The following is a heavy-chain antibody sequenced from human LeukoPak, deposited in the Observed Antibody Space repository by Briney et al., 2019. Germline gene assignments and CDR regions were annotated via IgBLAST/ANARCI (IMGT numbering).Heavy chain of an antibody. Sequence: SGGSLRLSCAASGFTFSKMNWVRQAPGKGLEWVSYISSSGSTIYYADSVKGRFTISRDNAKNTLYLQMSSLRAEDTAVYYCARDFLHLGGWGQGTMVTVSS. D-gene: IGHD3-16*01. CDR2: ISSSGSTI. J-gene: IGHJ3*01. V-gene: IGHV3-48*03. CDR3: ARDFLHLGG. CDR1: GFTFSK.